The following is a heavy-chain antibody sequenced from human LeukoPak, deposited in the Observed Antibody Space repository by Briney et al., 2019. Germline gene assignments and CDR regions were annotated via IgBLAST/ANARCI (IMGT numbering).Heavy chain of an antibody. J-gene: IGHJ4*02. CDR3: ARSTPGYSSGWPLDY. D-gene: IGHD6-19*01. CDR2: IYHSGSS. Sequence: KPSGTLSLTCAVSGGSISSSNWWSWVRQPPGKGLEWFGEIYHSGSSNYNPSLKSRVTISVDKSKNHFSLKLSSVTAADTAVYYCARSTPGYSSGWPLDYWGQGTLVTVSS. CDR1: GGSISSSNW. V-gene: IGHV4-4*02.